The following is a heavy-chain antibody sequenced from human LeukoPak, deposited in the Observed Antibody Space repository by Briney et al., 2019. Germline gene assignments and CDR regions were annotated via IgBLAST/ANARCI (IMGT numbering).Heavy chain of an antibody. CDR3: AADYASEY. J-gene: IGHJ4*02. Sequence: NTSETLSLTCTVSGYSITSGYYWGWIRQPPGKGLEWIGSIYYSGSTYYNPSLKSRVTISVDTSKNQFSLKLSSVTAADTAVYYCAADYASEYWGQGTLVTVSS. CDR2: IYYSGST. CDR1: GYSITSGYY. V-gene: IGHV4-38-2*02. D-gene: IGHD2-2*01.